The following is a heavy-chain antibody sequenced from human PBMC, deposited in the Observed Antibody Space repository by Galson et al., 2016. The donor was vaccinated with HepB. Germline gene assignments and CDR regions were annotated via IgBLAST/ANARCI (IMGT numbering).Heavy chain of an antibody. D-gene: IGHD6-13*01. CDR1: GYTFRNYD. J-gene: IGHJ4*02. Sequence: SVKVSCKGSGYTFRNYDTNWVRQAPGQGLEFLGWMNSNTGNTGYAQKFQGRVTLTRNTSTSTAYMELSSLRSEDTAVYYCARGRYSRTWYLDIWGQGTLVTVSS. V-gene: IGHV1-8*01. CDR3: ARGRYSRTWYLDI. CDR2: MNSNTGNT.